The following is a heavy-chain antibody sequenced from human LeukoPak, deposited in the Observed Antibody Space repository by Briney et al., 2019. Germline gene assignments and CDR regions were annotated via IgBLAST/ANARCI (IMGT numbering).Heavy chain of an antibody. CDR1: GVTFSSCGYY. Sequence: SQSLSLSCTASGVTFSSCGYYWSRHRPHPGKGLVGIGYIYYSGSTYYNPSLKSRVTISVDTSKNQFSLKLSSVTAADAAVYYRARGGGDDSRNYWGQGTLVSVSS. V-gene: IGHV4-31*02. CDR2: IYYSGST. CDR3: ARGGGDDSRNY. D-gene: IGHD3-22*01. J-gene: IGHJ4*02.